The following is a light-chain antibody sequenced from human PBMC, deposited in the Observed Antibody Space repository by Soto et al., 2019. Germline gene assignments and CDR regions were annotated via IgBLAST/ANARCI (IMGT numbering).Light chain of an antibody. CDR2: DVS. CDR3: TSYTSSSLYV. CDR1: SSDVGGYNY. V-gene: IGLV2-14*01. Sequence: QSVLTQPASVSGSPGQSITISCTGTSSDVGGYNYVSWYQQHPGKAPKLMIYDVSNRPSGVSNRFSGSKSGNTAPLTISGLQDEDEDDYYCTSYTSSSLYVFGTGTKVTVL. J-gene: IGLJ1*01.